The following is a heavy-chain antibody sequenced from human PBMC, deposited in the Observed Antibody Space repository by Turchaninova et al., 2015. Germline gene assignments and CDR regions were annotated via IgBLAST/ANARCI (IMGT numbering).Heavy chain of an antibody. CDR3: ARGNCLSLCCVYYVSGYGFEI. CDR2: ISTYNGNT. V-gene: IGHV1-18*04. CDR1: GYTFSSYD. Sequence: VQLVSGVEVKKPGASMKVSCKASGYTFSSYDISWVRQAPGQGFEWMGWISTYNGNTNYAQKIQGRVTMTTDTSTSTAYMELSSLRSDDTAGYNCARGNCLSLCCVYYVSGYGFEIWGQGTVVTVSA. J-gene: IGHJ3*02. D-gene: IGHD3-16*01.